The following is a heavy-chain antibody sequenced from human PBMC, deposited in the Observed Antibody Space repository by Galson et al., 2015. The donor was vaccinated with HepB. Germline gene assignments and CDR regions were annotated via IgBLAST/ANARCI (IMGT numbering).Heavy chain of an antibody. J-gene: IGHJ4*02. CDR1: GYNFNIYA. D-gene: IGHD2-15*01. Sequence: SVKVSCKASGYNFNIYAITWVRQAPGQGLECMGWISAYNGNTNYAQNLQGRVTMTTDTSTSTAYMELRSLRSDDTAVYYCARERYETKDIDYWGQGTLVTVSS. V-gene: IGHV1-18*01. CDR3: ARERYETKDIDY. CDR2: ISAYNGNT.